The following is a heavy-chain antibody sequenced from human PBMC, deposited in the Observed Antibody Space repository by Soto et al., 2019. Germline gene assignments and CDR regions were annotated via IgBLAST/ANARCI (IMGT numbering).Heavy chain of an antibody. CDR2: LSGSGVST. V-gene: IGHV3-23*01. Sequence: GGSLRLSCAASGFTFSGYAMSWVRQAPGKGLEWVSALSGSGVSTYYAGSVKGRFTISRDNSKTTLFLQMNSLRAEDTAVYYCAKYSRGWIDYWGQGAQVTVSS. D-gene: IGHD6-19*01. CDR1: GFTFSGYA. CDR3: AKYSRGWIDY. J-gene: IGHJ4*02.